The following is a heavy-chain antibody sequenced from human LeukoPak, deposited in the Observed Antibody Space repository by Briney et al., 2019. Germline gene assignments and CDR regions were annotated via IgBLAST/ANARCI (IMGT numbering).Heavy chain of an antibody. V-gene: IGHV1-8*01. J-gene: IGHJ6*02. CDR2: MNPNSGNT. CDR3: ARGRGITMVRGVIPYGMDV. D-gene: IGHD3-10*01. Sequence: ASVKVSCKASGYTFTSYDINWVRQATGQGLEWMGWMNPNSGNTGYAQKFQGRVTMTRNTSISTAYMELSSLRSEDTAVYYCARGRGITMVRGVIPYGMDVWGQGTTVTVSS. CDR1: GYTFTSYD.